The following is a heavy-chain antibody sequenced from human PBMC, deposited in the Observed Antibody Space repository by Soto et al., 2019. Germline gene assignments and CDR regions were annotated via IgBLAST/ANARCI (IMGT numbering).Heavy chain of an antibody. D-gene: IGHD5-12*01. V-gene: IGHV4-34*01. CDR3: ARGGRWLQSGAFDY. CDR2: INHSGST. CDR1: GGSFSGYY. Sequence: SETLSLTCAVYGGSFSGYYWSWIRQPPGKGLEWIGEINHSGSTNYNPSLKSRVTISVDTSKNQFSLKLSSVTAADTAVYYCARGGRWLQSGAFDYWGQGTLVTVSS. J-gene: IGHJ4*02.